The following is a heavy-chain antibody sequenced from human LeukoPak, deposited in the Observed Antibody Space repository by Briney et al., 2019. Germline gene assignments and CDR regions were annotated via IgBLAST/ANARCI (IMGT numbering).Heavy chain of an antibody. V-gene: IGHV4-59*01. CDR3: ARETRLHSGSYSNDAFAI. CDR1: GGSISSYY. J-gene: IGHJ3*02. D-gene: IGHD1-26*01. CDR2: ISYSGST. Sequence: SETLSRTCTVSGGSISSYYWSWIWQPPGKGLEWIGYISYSGSTDYNPSLKSRVTISLDTSKNQFSLRLSSVTAADTAVYYCARETRLHSGSYSNDAFAIWGQGTMVTVSS.